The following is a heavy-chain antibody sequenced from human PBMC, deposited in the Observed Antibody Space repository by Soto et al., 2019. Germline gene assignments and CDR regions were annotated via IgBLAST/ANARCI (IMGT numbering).Heavy chain of an antibody. J-gene: IGHJ5*02. CDR2: IQPDNGDT. D-gene: IGHD1-26*01. CDR1: GYPFSKYG. V-gene: IGHV1-18*04. CDR3: ATSYYSGFDP. Sequence: QLQLLQSGAEVERPGASVRVSCKAYGYPFSKYGISWIRQAPGQGLEWMGWIQPDNGDTNYAQKFQGRVTMTTDTASNQAYMERRSLRSDDTAVYYCATSYYSGFDPWGQGTLVSVSS.